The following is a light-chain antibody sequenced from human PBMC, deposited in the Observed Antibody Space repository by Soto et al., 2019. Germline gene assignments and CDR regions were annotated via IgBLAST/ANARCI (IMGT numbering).Light chain of an antibody. CDR2: KAS. J-gene: IGKJ1*01. V-gene: IGKV1-5*03. Sequence: DIQMTQSPSTLSASVGDRVTITCRASQSISSWLAWYQQKPGKAPKLLIYKASSLESGVPSRFSGSVSGTEFTLTISSLQPDDFATYFCQQYNSYLWTFGQGTKVEI. CDR3: QQYNSYLWT. CDR1: QSISSW.